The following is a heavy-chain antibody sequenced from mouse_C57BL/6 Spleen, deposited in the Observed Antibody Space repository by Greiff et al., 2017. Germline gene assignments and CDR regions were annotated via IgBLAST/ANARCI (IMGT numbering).Heavy chain of an antibody. CDR2: INPNNGGT. Sequence: VQLQQSGPELVKPGASVKISCKASGYTFTDYYMNWVKQSHGKSLEWIGDINPNNGGTSYNQKFKGKATLTVDKSSSTAYMELRSLTSEDSAVYYCASRDGYLFAYWGQGTLVTVSA. V-gene: IGHV1-26*01. CDR1: GYTFTDYY. CDR3: ASRDGYLFAY. D-gene: IGHD2-3*01. J-gene: IGHJ3*01.